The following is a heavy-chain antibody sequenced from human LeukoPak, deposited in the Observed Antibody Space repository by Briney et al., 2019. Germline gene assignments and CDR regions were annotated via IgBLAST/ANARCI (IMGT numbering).Heavy chain of an antibody. CDR2: INPDGSNM. Sequence: GGALRLSCAASGFSFSSYWMSWVRQAPGKGLEWVANINPDGSNMLYVDSVKGRFTISRDNAKNSLYLQMNNLRAEDTAVYFCVSGFLQWLYWGQGTLVTVSS. V-gene: IGHV3-7*01. CDR1: GFSFSSYW. CDR3: VSGFLQWLY. J-gene: IGHJ4*02. D-gene: IGHD3-3*01.